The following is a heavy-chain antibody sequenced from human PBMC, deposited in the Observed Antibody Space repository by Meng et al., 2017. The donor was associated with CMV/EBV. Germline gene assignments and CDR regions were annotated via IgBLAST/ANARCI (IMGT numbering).Heavy chain of an antibody. Sequence: SQTLSLTCAVYGGSFSGYYWSWIRQPPGKGLEWIEEINHSGSTNYHPSLKSRVTISVDTSKNQFPLKLSSVTAADTAVYYCAGASFWSGYYDYWGQGTLVTVSS. D-gene: IGHD3-3*01. J-gene: IGHJ4*02. CDR2: INHSGST. CDR1: GGSFSGYY. V-gene: IGHV4-34*01. CDR3: AGASFWSGYYDY.